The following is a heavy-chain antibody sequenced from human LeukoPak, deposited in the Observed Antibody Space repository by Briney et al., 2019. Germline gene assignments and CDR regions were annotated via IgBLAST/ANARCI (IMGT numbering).Heavy chain of an antibody. Sequence: ASVKVSCKVSGYTLTELSMHWVRQAPGKGLEWMGGFDPEDGETIYAQKFQGRVTMTEDTSTDTAYMELSSLRSEDTAVYYCATGISNGDYVFDFDYWGQGTLVTVS. CDR2: FDPEDGET. CDR3: ATGISNGDYVFDFDY. J-gene: IGHJ4*02. D-gene: IGHD4-17*01. V-gene: IGHV1-24*01. CDR1: GYTLTELS.